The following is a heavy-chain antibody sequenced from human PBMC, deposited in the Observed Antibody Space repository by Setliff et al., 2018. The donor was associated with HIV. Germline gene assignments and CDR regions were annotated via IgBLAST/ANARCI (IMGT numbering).Heavy chain of an antibody. CDR1: GYTFTSYD. CDR3: ARDLIGEETRRFDY. V-gene: IGHV1-8*02. D-gene: IGHD2-8*01. Sequence: ASVKVSCKASGYTFTSYDINWVRQATGQGLEWMGWMNPNSGNTGYAQKLQGRVTMTTDTSTSTAYMELRSLRSDDTAVYYCARDLIGEETRRFDYWGQGTLVTVSS. CDR2: MNPNSGNT. J-gene: IGHJ4*02.